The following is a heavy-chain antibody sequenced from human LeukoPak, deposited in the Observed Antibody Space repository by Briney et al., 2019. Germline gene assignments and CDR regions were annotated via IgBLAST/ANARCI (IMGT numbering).Heavy chain of an antibody. Sequence: ASVKVSCKASGYTFTSYYMHWVRQAPGQGLEWMGIINPSGGCTSYAQKFQGRVTMTRDTSTSTVYMELSSLRSEDTAVYYCATSPYSSGWYSWWGQGTLVTVSS. V-gene: IGHV1-46*01. CDR3: ATSPYSSGWYSW. CDR1: GYTFTSYY. CDR2: INPSGGCT. D-gene: IGHD6-19*01. J-gene: IGHJ4*02.